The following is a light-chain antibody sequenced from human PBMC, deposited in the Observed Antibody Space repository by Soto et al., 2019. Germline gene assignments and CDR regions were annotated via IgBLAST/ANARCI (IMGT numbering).Light chain of an antibody. J-gene: IGKJ4*01. CDR1: QSVSSSY. V-gene: IGKV3-20*01. CDR3: QQSYSTPLT. Sequence: EIVLTQSPGTLSLSPGERATLSCRASQSVSSSYLAWYQQEPGQAPRLLIYGASSRATGIPDRFSGGGSGTDFTLTISSLQPEDFATYYCQQSYSTPLTFGGGTKVDIK. CDR2: GAS.